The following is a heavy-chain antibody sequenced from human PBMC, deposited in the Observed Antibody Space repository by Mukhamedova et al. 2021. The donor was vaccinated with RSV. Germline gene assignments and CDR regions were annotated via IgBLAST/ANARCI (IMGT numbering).Heavy chain of an antibody. V-gene: IGHV3-23*01. CDR3: AKRGEDWANTYSYFDY. J-gene: IGHJ4*02. Sequence: GDNPYYADSVKGRFTISRDNSKSTLSLQMNSLRAEDTAVYYCAKRGEDWANTYSYFDYWGQGTLVTVFS. D-gene: IGHD3-16*01. CDR2: GDNP.